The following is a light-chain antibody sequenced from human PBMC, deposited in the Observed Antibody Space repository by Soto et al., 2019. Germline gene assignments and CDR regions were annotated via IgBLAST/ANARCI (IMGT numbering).Light chain of an antibody. CDR3: GTWDSSLSVFYV. V-gene: IGLV1-51*01. J-gene: IGLJ1*01. CDR1: SSNIGNNY. Sequence: QSVLTQPPSVSAAPGQKVTISCPGCSSNIGNNYVSWYQQLPGTAPKLLIYDNNKRPSGIPDRFSGSKSGTSATLGITGLQTGDEADYYCGTWDSSLSVFYVFGTGTKV. CDR2: DNN.